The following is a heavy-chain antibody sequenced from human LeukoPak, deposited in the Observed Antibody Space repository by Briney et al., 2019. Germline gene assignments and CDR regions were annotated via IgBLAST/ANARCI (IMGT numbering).Heavy chain of an antibody. V-gene: IGHV3-7*01. D-gene: IGHD3-22*01. CDR1: GFTFSSYW. Sequence: PVGSLRLSCAASGFTFSSYWMSWVRQAPGKGLEWVANIKQDGSEKYYVDSVKGRFTISRDNAKNSLYLQMNSLRAEDTAVYYYAIPGASRRPYYDSSGYYYAYAFDIWGQGTMVTVSS. CDR2: IKQDGSEK. J-gene: IGHJ3*02. CDR3: AIPGASRRPYYDSSGYYYAYAFDI.